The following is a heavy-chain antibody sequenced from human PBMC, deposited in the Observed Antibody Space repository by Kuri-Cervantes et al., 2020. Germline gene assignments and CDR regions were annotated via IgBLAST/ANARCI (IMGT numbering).Heavy chain of an antibody. V-gene: IGHV3-23*01. Sequence: GESLKISCAASGFTFSSYAMSWVRQAPGKGLEWVSAISGSGGSTYYADSVKGRFTISRDNAKNPLYLQMNSLRAEDTAVYYCARATYYYDSSGFDYWGQGTLVTVSS. D-gene: IGHD3-22*01. J-gene: IGHJ4*02. CDR1: GFTFSSYA. CDR2: ISGSGGST. CDR3: ARATYYYDSSGFDY.